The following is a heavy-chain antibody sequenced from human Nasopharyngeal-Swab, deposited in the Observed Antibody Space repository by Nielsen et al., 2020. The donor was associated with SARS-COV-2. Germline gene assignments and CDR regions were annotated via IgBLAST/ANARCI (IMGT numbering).Heavy chain of an antibody. CDR3: ARGGVSGFLEWLLAEYYFDY. D-gene: IGHD3-3*01. Sequence: GESLKISCAASGFTFSSYGMHRVRQAPGKGLEWVAVIWYDGSKKYYADSVKGRFTISRDNSKNTLYLQMNSLRAEDTAVYYCARGGVSGFLEWLLAEYYFDYWGQGTLVTVSS. J-gene: IGHJ4*02. CDR1: GFTFSSYG. V-gene: IGHV3-33*01. CDR2: IWYDGSKK.